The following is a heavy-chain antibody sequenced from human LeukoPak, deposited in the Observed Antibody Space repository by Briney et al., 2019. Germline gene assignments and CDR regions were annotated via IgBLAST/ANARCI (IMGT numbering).Heavy chain of an antibody. D-gene: IGHD2-21*01. Sequence: PGGSLRLSCAASGFTFSSYGMHWVRQAPGKGLEWVAVISYDGRNKYYADSVKGRFTTSRDNAKNTLYLQMNSLRAEDTAVYYCKSEVIAPFDYWGQGILVTVSS. V-gene: IGHV3-30*03. CDR1: GFTFSSYG. CDR3: KSEVIAPFDY. J-gene: IGHJ4*02. CDR2: ISYDGRNK.